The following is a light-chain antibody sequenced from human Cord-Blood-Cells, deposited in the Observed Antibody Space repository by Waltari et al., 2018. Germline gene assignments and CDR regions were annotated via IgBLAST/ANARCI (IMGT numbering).Light chain of an antibody. Sequence: DIQMTQSPSSLSASVGDRVTITCRASQSISSYFNWYHQKPGKAPKLLIYAASSLQSGVPSRFSGSGSWTDFTLTISSLQPEDFATYYCQQSYSILYTFGQGTKLEIK. CDR2: AAS. V-gene: IGKV1-39*01. CDR1: QSISSY. J-gene: IGKJ2*01. CDR3: QQSYSILYT.